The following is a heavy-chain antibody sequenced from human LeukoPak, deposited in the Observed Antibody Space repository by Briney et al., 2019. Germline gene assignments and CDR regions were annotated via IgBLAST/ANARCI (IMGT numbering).Heavy chain of an antibody. J-gene: IGHJ4*02. CDR2: IYYSGST. CDR3: ARAPGGTSFVDY. V-gene: IGHV4-59*12. D-gene: IGHD2-2*01. CDR1: GGSISSYY. Sequence: SETLSLTCTVSGGSISSYYWSWIRQPPGKGLEWIGYIYYSGSTYYKPSLKSRVTISVDTSKNQFSLKLSSVTAADTAVYYCARAPGGTSFVDYWGQGTLVTVSS.